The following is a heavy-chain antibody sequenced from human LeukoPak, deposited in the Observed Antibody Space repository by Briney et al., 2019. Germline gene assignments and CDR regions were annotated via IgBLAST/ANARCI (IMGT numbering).Heavy chain of an antibody. CDR1: GGTFSSYA. CDR2: IIPIFGTA. V-gene: IGHV1-69*05. CDR3: AREQQLVLGRVFENWFDP. D-gene: IGHD6-13*01. Sequence: EASVKVSCKASGGTFSSYAISWVRQAPGQGLEWMGGIIPIFGTANYAQKFQGRVTITTDESTSTAYMELSSLRSEDTAVYYCAREQQLVLGRVFENWFDPWGQGTLVTVSS. J-gene: IGHJ5*02.